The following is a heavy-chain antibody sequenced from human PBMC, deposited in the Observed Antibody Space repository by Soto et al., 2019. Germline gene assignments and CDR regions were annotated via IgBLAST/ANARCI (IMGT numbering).Heavy chain of an antibody. J-gene: IGHJ5*02. CDR3: AKDGERFGELLIPNWFDP. D-gene: IGHD3-10*01. V-gene: IGHV3-30*18. CDR1: GFTFSSYG. CDR2: ISYDGRNK. Sequence: QVQLVESGGGVVQPGRSLRLSCAASGFTFSSYGMHWVRQAPGKGLEWVAVISYDGRNKYYADSVKGRFTISRDNSKNTLYLQMNSLRAEDTAVYYCAKDGERFGELLIPNWFDPWGQGTLVTVSS.